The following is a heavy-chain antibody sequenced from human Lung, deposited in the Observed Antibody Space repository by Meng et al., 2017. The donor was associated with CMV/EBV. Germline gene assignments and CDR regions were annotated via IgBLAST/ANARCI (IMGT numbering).Heavy chain of an antibody. CDR3: ARNPGGRPNWFDP. CDR2: LSGSGGAT. V-gene: IGHV3-23*01. CDR1: GFSFSNYA. Sequence: GGPLTLXCAASGFSFSNYAMSWVRRAPRKGLEWVSALSGSGGATYYADSVKGRFAISRDNSKSTVYLQMKSLRAEDTAVDYCARNPGGRPNWFDPWGQGTXVTVSS. J-gene: IGHJ5*02. D-gene: IGHD4-23*01.